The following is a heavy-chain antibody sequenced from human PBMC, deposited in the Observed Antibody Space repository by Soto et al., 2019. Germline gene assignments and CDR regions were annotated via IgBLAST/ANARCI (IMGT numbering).Heavy chain of an antibody. D-gene: IGHD4-17*01. V-gene: IGHV4-30-4*01. J-gene: IGHJ6*02. CDR2: IYYSGST. CDR3: ASHDYAHYGIDV. Sequence: SETLSLTCTVSGGSISSGAYYWSWIRQPPGTGLEWIGYIYYSGSTYYNQSLKSRVTISVHTSKNQFSLKLSSVTAADTAVYYCASHDYAHYGIDVWGQGTTVT. CDR1: GGSISSGAYY.